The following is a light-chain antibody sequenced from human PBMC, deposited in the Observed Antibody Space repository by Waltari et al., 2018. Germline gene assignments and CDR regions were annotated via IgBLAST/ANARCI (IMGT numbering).Light chain of an antibody. J-gene: IGKJ4*01. Sequence: DIQMTQSPSSLSASVGDRVTIPCRASQAISNYLAWYQQKPGKVPKLLIYAASSLQSGVPSRFSGTGSGTGFSLTISSLQPEDVATYYCQKYNSAPLTFGGGTKVEIK. V-gene: IGKV1-27*01. CDR2: AAS. CDR1: QAISNY. CDR3: QKYNSAPLT.